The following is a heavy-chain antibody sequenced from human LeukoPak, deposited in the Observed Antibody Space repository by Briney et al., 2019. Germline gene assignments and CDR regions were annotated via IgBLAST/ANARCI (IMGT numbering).Heavy chain of an antibody. J-gene: IGHJ6*03. V-gene: IGHV4-61*02. CDR1: GGSISSGSYY. CDR3: ARDTPSGYYYYYMDV. Sequence: SQTLSLTCTVSGGSISSGSYYWRWIRQPAGKGLEWIGRIYTSGSTNYNPSLKSRVTILVDTSKNQFSLKLSSVTAADTAVYYCARDTPSGYYYYYMDVWGKGTTVTVSS. CDR2: IYTSGST. D-gene: IGHD6-25*01.